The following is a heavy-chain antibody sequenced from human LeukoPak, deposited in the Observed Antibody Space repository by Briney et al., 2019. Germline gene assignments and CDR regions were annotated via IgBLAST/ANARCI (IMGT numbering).Heavy chain of an antibody. V-gene: IGHV1-2*02. D-gene: IGHD4-17*01. Sequence: VASVKVSCKASGYTFTGYYMHWVRQAPGQGLEWMGWINPNSGGTNYAQKFQGRVTMTRDTSISTAYMELSRLRSDDTAVYYCARDTGDYGDYVFRFDPWGQGTLVTVSS. CDR1: GYTFTGYY. J-gene: IGHJ5*02. CDR2: INPNSGGT. CDR3: ARDTGDYGDYVFRFDP.